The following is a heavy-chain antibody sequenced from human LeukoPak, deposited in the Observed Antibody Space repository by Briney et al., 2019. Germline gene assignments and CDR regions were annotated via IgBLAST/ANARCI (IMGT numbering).Heavy chain of an antibody. CDR3: AKDGSSSWYFGWFDP. V-gene: IGHV3-48*01. Sequence: GGSLRLSCAASGFTFSSYSMNWVRQAPGKGLEWVSHISSSSTNIYYADSVKGRFTVSRDNDKNSLYLQMNSLRAEDTAVYYCAKDGSSSWYFGWFDPWGQGTLVTVSS. D-gene: IGHD6-13*01. CDR1: GFTFSSYS. J-gene: IGHJ5*02. CDR2: ISSSSTNI.